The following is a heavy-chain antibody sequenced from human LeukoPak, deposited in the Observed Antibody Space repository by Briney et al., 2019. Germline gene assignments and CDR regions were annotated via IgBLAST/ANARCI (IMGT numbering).Heavy chain of an antibody. V-gene: IGHV1-2*02. CDR1: GYTFTGYY. CDR2: INPNSGGT. D-gene: IGHD4-17*01. J-gene: IGHJ4*02. CDR3: ARRRRDGDYLDY. Sequence: ASVKVSCKASGYTFTGYYMHWVRQAPGQGLGWMGWINPNSGGTNYAQKFQGRVTMTRDTSISTAYMELSRLRSDDTAVYYCARRRRDGDYLDYWGQGTLVTVSS.